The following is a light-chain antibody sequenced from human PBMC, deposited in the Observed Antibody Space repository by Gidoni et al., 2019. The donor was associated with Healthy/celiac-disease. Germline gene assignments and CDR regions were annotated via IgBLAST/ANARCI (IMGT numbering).Light chain of an antibody. CDR2: AAS. CDR1: QGIRND. J-gene: IGKJ1*01. Sequence: AIQMTQSPSSLSASVGDRVTITCRASQGIRNDLGWYQQKPGKVPKLLIYAASSLQSGVPSRFSVSGSSTDFTLTISSLQPEDFATYYCLQEYNYPWTFGQGTKVEIK. V-gene: IGKV1-6*01. CDR3: LQEYNYPWT.